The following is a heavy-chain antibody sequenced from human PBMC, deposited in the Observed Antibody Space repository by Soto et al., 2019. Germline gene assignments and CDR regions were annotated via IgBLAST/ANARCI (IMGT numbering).Heavy chain of an antibody. J-gene: IGHJ4*02. V-gene: IGHV4-39*01. Sequence: SETLSLTCTVSGASIITDNYFWVWIRQSPRRGLELIGSISYSGRTYDNPSLQSRVTISIGASKNQFSLKLTSVTTADTAVYYCARRRASDYGGNHHPYYFDRWGQGALVT. CDR1: GASIITDNYF. D-gene: IGHD4-17*01. CDR3: ARRRASDYGGNHHPYYFDR. CDR2: ISYSGRT.